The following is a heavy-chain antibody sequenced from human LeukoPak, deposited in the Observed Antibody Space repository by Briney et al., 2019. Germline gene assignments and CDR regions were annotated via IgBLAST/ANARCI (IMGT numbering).Heavy chain of an antibody. CDR1: GYSFTSYW. CDR3: ARPPYSGSYYDAFHI. J-gene: IGHJ3*02. D-gene: IGHD1-26*01. V-gene: IGHV5-51*01. Sequence: AGESLKISCKGSGYSFTSYWISWVRQMPGKGLEWMGIIYPGDSDTRYSPSFQGQVTISADKSISTAYLQWSSLKASDTAMYYCARPPYSGSYYDAFHIWGQATLVTVSS. CDR2: IYPGDSDT.